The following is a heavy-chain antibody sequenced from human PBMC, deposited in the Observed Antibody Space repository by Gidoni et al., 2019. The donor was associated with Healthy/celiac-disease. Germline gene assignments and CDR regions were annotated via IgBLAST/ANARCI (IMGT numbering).Heavy chain of an antibody. V-gene: IGHV3-30-3*01. CDR1: GFTFSSYA. CDR3: AREVVVVTNWFDP. J-gene: IGHJ5*02. Sequence: QVQLVESGGGVVQPGRSLSLSCAASGFTFSSYAMHWVRQAPGKGLEWVAVISYDGSNKYYADSVKGRFTISRDNSKNTLYLQMNSLRAEDTAVYYCAREVVVVTNWFDPWGQGTLVTVSS. CDR2: ISYDGSNK. D-gene: IGHD2-15*01.